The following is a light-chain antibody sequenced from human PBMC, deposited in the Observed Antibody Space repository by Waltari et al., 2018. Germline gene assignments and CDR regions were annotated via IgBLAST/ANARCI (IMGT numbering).Light chain of an antibody. CDR2: DDD. J-gene: IGLJ1*01. V-gene: IGLV1-51*01. CDR1: ASNVGNDY. Sequence: QSVLTQPPSVSAAPGQKVTISCSGSASNVGNDYVSWYQQLPGIAPKLLIYDDDNRPSGIPDRFAGSKSGTSATLAITGLQTGDEADYFCGTWDSSLSAGVFGTGTKVTV. CDR3: GTWDSSLSAGV.